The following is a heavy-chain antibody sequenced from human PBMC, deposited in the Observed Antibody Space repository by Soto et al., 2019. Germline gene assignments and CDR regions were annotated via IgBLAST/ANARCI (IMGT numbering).Heavy chain of an antibody. V-gene: IGHV5-51*01. J-gene: IGHJ4*02. Sequence: PGESLKISCKGSGYSFTSYWIGWVRQMPGKGLEWMGIIYPGDSDTRYSPSFQGQVTISADKSISTAYLQWSSLKASDTAVYYCARDFKRYSSPPGPLEYWGLGTLVTVSS. D-gene: IGHD6-13*01. CDR1: GYSFTSYW. CDR3: ARDFKRYSSPPGPLEY. CDR2: IYPGDSDT.